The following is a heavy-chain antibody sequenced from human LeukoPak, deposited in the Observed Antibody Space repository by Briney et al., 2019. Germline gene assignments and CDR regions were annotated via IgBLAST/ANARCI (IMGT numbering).Heavy chain of an antibody. J-gene: IGHJ4*02. Sequence: SVTVSFKGSGGTFSRYAISWVRQAHGQGVEWMGGIIPMFGIANYAQKFQGRVTITADESTSTAYMELSSLRSEDTAVYYCARDRPYTGGWRGFDYWGQGTLVTVSS. CDR3: ARDRPYTGGWRGFDY. D-gene: IGHD6-19*01. CDR2: IIPMFGIA. CDR1: GGTFSRYA. V-gene: IGHV1-69*01.